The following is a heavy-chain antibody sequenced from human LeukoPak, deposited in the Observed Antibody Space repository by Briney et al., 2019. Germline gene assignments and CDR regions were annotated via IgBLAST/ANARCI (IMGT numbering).Heavy chain of an antibody. CDR2: IYTSGST. V-gene: IGHV4-59*10. CDR3: ARGHSSSWYGPFDY. J-gene: IGHJ4*02. D-gene: IGHD6-13*01. Sequence: SETLSLTCAVYGGSFSGYYWSWIRQPAGKGLEWIGRIYTSGSTNYNPSLKSRVTMSVDTSKNQFSLKLSSVTAADTAVYYCARGHSSSWYGPFDYWGQGTLVTVSS. CDR1: GGSFSGYY.